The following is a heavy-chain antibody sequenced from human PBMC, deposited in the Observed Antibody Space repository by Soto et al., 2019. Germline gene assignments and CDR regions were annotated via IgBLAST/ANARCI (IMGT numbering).Heavy chain of an antibody. V-gene: IGHV3-66*01. J-gene: IGHJ6*02. CDR1: ALTASKSY. D-gene: IGHD3-10*01. CDR3: ARGGSGSDWDYYGMDV. Sequence: EVQLVESGGGLVQPGGSLRLSCAGSALTASKSYMSWVRQTPGKGLEWVSVIYSGGTTYYADSVKDRFSISRDNSKSTLYLQMDNLRAGDTAVYYCARGGSGSDWDYYGMDVCGQGTTVTVSS. CDR2: IYSGGTT.